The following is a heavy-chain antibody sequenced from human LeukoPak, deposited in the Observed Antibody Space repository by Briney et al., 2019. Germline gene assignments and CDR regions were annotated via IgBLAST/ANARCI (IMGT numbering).Heavy chain of an antibody. J-gene: IGHJ6*02. CDR3: AKGKSLPHYYYYGMDV. CDR2: NGGSGDTT. Sequence: GGSLRLSCAASGFTFSTSAMNWVPQALGKGLEWVSVNGGSGDTTNYADYVRGRFTISRDNLNNTLYLQMNSLTAEDTAIYYCAKGKSLPHYYYYGMDVWGQGTTVTASS. CDR1: GFTFSTSA. V-gene: IGHV3-23*01.